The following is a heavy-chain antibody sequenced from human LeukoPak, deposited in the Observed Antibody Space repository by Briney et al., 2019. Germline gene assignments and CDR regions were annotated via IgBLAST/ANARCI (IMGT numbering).Heavy chain of an antibody. D-gene: IGHD1-26*01. Sequence: SETLPLTCTVSGGSISSSSYYWGWIRQPPGKGLEWIGSIYYSGSTYYNPSLKSRVTISVDTSKNQFSLKLSSVTAADTAVYYCARGGSGSYYLVDYYYYYMDVWGKGTTVTVSS. J-gene: IGHJ6*03. CDR3: ARGGSGSYYLVDYYYYYMDV. V-gene: IGHV4-39*01. CDR2: IYYSGST. CDR1: GGSISSSSYY.